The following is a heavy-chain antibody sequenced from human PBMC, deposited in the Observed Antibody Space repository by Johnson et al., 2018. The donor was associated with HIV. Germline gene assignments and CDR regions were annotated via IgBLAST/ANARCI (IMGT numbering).Heavy chain of an antibody. CDR2: ISGSGGST. D-gene: IGHD1-26*01. J-gene: IGHJ3*02. Sequence: VQLVESGGGLVQPGPSLRLSGAASGFSIDDFAMPWFRQAPGKGLKWVSAISGSGGSTYYADSVKGRFTISRDNSKNTLYLQMKSLRAEDTALYYCAMERMGGFDIWGQGTLVTVSS. CDR3: AMERMGGFDI. V-gene: IGHV3-23*04. CDR1: GFSIDDFA.